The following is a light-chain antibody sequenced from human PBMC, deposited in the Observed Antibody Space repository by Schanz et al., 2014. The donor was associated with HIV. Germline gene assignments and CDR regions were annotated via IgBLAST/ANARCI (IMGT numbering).Light chain of an antibody. J-gene: IGKJ1*01. CDR1: QSVSSSY. V-gene: IGKV3-20*01. Sequence: EIVLTQSPGTLSLSPGERATLSCRTSQSVSSSYLAWYQQKPGQAPRLLIYGPSTRATGIPARFTGSGSGTDFTLTISRLEPEDFAVYYCQQYGSSPLFGQGTKVEIK. CDR3: QQYGSSPL. CDR2: GPS.